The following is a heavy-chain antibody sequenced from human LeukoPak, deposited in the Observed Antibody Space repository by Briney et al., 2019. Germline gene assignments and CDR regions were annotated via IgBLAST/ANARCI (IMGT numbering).Heavy chain of an antibody. CDR3: ARDLYRIVVVPHYFDY. V-gene: IGHV3-21*01. J-gene: IGHJ4*02. CDR2: ISSSSSYI. Sequence: PGGSLRLSCAASGFTFSSYCMNWVRQAPGKGLEWVSFISSSSSYIYYADSVKGRFTISRDNAKNSLYLQMNSLRAEDTAVYYCARDLYRIVVVPHYFDYWGQGTLVTVSS. D-gene: IGHD3-22*01. CDR1: GFTFSSYC.